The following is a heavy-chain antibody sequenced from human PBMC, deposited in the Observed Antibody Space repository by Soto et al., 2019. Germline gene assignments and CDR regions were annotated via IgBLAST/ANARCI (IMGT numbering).Heavy chain of an antibody. Sequence: SETLSLTCAVYGGSFSGYYWSWIRQPPGKGLEWIGEINHSGSTNYNPSLKSRVTISVDTSKNQFSLKLSSVTDADTAVYYCARGRIALWFGELRYYYGMDVWGQGTTVTVSS. V-gene: IGHV4-34*01. D-gene: IGHD3-10*01. J-gene: IGHJ6*02. CDR2: INHSGST. CDR1: GGSFSGYY. CDR3: ARGRIALWFGELRYYYGMDV.